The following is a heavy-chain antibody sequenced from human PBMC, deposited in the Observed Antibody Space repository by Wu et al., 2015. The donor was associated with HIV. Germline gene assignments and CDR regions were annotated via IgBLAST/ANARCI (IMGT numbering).Heavy chain of an antibody. D-gene: IGHD3-22*01. V-gene: IGHV1-2*02. CDR2: INPQSGGT. CDR3: ARTYSYDSSTYWGAFDI. CDR1: GYTFTGYY. Sequence: QGQLVQSGAEVKKPGASVRVSCKASGYTFTGYYIHWVRQAPGQGLEWMAWINPQSGGTTYAQNFQGRVTTTRDTSISAAYMELSRLTSDDTAMYYCARTYSYDSSTYWGAFDIWGQGTMVIVSS. J-gene: IGHJ3*02.